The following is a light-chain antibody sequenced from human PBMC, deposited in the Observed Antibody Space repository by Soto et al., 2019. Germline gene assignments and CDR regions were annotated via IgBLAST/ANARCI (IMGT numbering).Light chain of an antibody. Sequence: QSALTQPASVSGSPGQSITISCTGTSSDVGFYNYVSWYQQHRGKAPQLMIYEVSNRHSGVSNRFSGSKSGNTGSLTISGLQAEDAADYYCSSYSTSSTPVVFGGGTKVTVL. CDR3: SSYSTSSTPVV. CDR1: SSDVGFYNY. J-gene: IGLJ2*01. V-gene: IGLV2-14*01. CDR2: EVS.